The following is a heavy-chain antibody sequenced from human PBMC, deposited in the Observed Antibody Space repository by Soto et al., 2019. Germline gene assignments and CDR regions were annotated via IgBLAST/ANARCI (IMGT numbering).Heavy chain of an antibody. CDR1: GYTFTSYG. V-gene: IGHV1-18*04. CDR2: ISAYNGNT. CDR3: ARDLWPGGYYSPYFDY. D-gene: IGHD3-22*01. Sequence: ASVKVSCKASGYTFTSYGISWVRQAPGQGLEWMGWISAYNGNTNYAQKLQGRVTMTTDTSTSTAYMELRSLRSDDTAVYYCARDLWPGGYYSPYFDYWGQGTLATVYS. J-gene: IGHJ4*02.